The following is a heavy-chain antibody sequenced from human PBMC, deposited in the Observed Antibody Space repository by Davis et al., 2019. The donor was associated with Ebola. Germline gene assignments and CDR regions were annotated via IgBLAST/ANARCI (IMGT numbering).Heavy chain of an antibody. Sequence: GGSLRLSCAASGFTFADYAMHWVRQAPGKGLEWVSLISGDGGSTYYADSVKGRFTISRDNSKNSLYLQMNSLRAEDTAVYYCAKGPVRFLEWLLLDYWGQGTLVTVSS. V-gene: IGHV3-43*02. CDR3: AKGPVRFLEWLLLDY. CDR1: GFTFADYA. D-gene: IGHD3-3*01. J-gene: IGHJ4*02. CDR2: ISGDGGST.